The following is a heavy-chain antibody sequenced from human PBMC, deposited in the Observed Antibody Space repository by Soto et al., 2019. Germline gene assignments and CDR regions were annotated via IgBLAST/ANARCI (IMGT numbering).Heavy chain of an antibody. CDR3: ARHEGSSSWYGDYYYYYGMDV. J-gene: IGHJ6*02. D-gene: IGHD6-13*01. Sequence: SWVRQMPGKGLEWMGRIDPSDSYTNYSPSFQGHVTISADKSISTAYLQWSSLKASDTAMYYCARHEGSSSWYGDYYYYYGMDVWGQGTTVTVSS. CDR2: IDPSDSYT. V-gene: IGHV5-10-1*01.